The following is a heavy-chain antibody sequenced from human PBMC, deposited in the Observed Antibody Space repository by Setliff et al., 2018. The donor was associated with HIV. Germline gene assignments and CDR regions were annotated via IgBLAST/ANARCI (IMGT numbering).Heavy chain of an antibody. CDR2: ISTSTTTI. Sequence: GGSLRLPCAASGFTLSGYSMNWVRQAPGKGLEWISSISTSTTTIYYADSVRGRFTISRDDANNSLYLQMNSLRAEDTAIYYCAPIRDGYNYFFDQWGQGTQVTVSS. V-gene: IGHV3-48*01. CDR1: GFTLSGYS. CDR3: APIRDGYNYFFDQ. J-gene: IGHJ4*02. D-gene: IGHD5-12*01.